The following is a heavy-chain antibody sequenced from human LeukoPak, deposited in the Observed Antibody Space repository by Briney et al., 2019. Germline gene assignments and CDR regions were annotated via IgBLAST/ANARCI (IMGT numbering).Heavy chain of an antibody. D-gene: IGHD3-3*02. CDR1: GGSISSGSYY. V-gene: IGHV4-61*02. Sequence: SQTLSLTCTVSGGSISSGSYYWSWLRQPAGKGLEWIGRIYTSGSTNYNPSLKSRVTISVDTSKNQFSLKLSSVTAADTAVYYCARAIRSYYMDVWGKGTTVTVSS. CDR2: IYTSGST. J-gene: IGHJ6*03. CDR3: ARAIRSYYMDV.